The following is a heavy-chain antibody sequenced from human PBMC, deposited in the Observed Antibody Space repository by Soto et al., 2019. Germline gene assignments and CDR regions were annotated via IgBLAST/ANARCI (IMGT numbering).Heavy chain of an antibody. CDR1: GFTFPSYG. V-gene: IGHV3-33*01. CDR3: ARDKRLRVGELSFAY. CDR2: IWYDGSNK. Sequence: PGGPMRLSCTPSGFTFPSYGMHRVRQAPGKWLEWVAVIWYDGSNKYYAESAKGRFNISRDNSKNTLDLQMNSLRAEDTAGYYCARDKRLRVGELSFAYWGQGTLVTVSS. D-gene: IGHD3-16*02. J-gene: IGHJ4*02.